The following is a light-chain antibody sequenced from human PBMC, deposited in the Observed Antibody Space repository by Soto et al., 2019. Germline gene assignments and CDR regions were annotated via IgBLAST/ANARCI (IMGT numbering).Light chain of an antibody. CDR3: QQYGSSTYT. J-gene: IGKJ2*01. CDR2: GAS. Sequence: LSQSPDALSLSTGERATLSCRASQTVSSNYLAWCQQRPGQAPRLLIYGASTRATGIPARFSGSGSETEFTLTISRLEPEDFAVYYCQQYGSSTYTLGQGTKVDI. V-gene: IGKV3-20*01. CDR1: QTVSSNY.